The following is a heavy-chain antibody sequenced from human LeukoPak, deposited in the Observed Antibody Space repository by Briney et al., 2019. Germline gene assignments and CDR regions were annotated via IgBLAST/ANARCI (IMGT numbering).Heavy chain of an antibody. CDR3: ASNKAGGSGSYSAYLY. CDR1: GYTFTGYY. J-gene: IGHJ4*02. CDR2: INPNSGGT. V-gene: IGHV1-2*02. D-gene: IGHD3-10*01. Sequence: ALVKVSCKASGYTFTGYYMHWVRQAPGQGLEWMGWINPNSGGTNYAQKFQGRVTMTRDTSISTAYMELSRLRSDDTAVYYCASNKAGGSGSYSAYLYWGQGTLVTVSS.